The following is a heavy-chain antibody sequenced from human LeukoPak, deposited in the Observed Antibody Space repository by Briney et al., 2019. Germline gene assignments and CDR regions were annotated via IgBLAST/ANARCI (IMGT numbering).Heavy chain of an antibody. J-gene: IGHJ4*02. CDR1: GFTFSSYW. D-gene: IGHD2-8*01. CDR3: ARANRGVGYFDY. Sequence: GGSLRLSCAASGFTFSSYWMHWVRQAPGKGLVWVSRIDSDGSTTSYADSVKGRFTISRDNAKNSLYLQMNSLRAEDTAVYFCARANRGVGYFDYWGQGTLVTVSS. V-gene: IGHV3-74*01. CDR2: IDSDGSTT.